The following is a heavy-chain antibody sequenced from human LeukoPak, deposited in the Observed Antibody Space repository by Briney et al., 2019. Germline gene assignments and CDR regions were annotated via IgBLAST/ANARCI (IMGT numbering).Heavy chain of an antibody. D-gene: IGHD5-12*01. Sequence: ASVKVSFTASAYSFTIHGISCVRQAPGQGLEWMGWISAYNGNTKYAQKLQGRVTMTTDTSTSTAYMELGSLRSDDTAVYYCARVPDDVVAALSFDFWGQGTLVTVSS. CDR1: AYSFTIHG. J-gene: IGHJ4*02. V-gene: IGHV1-18*01. CDR3: ARVPDDVVAALSFDF. CDR2: ISAYNGNT.